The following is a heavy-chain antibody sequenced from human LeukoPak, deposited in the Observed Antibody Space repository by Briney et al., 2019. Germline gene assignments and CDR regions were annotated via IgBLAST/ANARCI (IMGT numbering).Heavy chain of an antibody. CDR3: AKDQVWIVVGSFDY. D-gene: IGHD3-22*01. V-gene: IGHV3-23*01. CDR2: ISGSGGST. Sequence: GGSLRLSCVASEFTFSNYAMNWVRQAPGKGLEWVSGISGSGGSTYYADSVKGRFTISRDNSKNTLYLQMTSLRAEDTAVYYCAKDQVWIVVGSFDYWGQGTLVTVSS. CDR1: EFTFSNYA. J-gene: IGHJ4*02.